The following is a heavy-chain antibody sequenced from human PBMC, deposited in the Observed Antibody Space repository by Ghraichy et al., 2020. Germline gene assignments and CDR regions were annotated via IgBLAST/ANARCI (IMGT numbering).Heavy chain of an antibody. CDR2: IKQGGDEK. Sequence: GGSLRLSCVGSEFSFNKFWMSWVRQAPGKGLEWVASIKQGGDEKHSADSLTGRIAISRDNTQYSLFLQLDSLRVDDTAVYYCARARGGWCTTTNCFAEYAEYWGEGTLVTVSS. J-gene: IGHJ4*02. V-gene: IGHV3-7*01. CDR3: ARARGGWCTTTNCFAEYAEY. CDR1: EFSFNKFW. D-gene: IGHD1-26*01.